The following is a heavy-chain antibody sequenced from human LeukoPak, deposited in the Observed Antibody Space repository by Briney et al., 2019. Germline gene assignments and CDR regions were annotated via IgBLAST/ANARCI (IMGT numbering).Heavy chain of an antibody. V-gene: IGHV3-11*01. D-gene: IGHD1-1*01. J-gene: IGHJ4*02. Sequence: GGSLRLSCAASGFTFSDYYMSWIRQAPGKGLEWISYISSSRRITHYTDSVKGRFTISRDNAKNSLYLVMDSLRAEDTAVYFCARDLGTQEYFDYWGQGSRVSVSS. CDR2: ISSSRRIT. CDR3: ARDLGTQEYFDY. CDR1: GFTFSDYY.